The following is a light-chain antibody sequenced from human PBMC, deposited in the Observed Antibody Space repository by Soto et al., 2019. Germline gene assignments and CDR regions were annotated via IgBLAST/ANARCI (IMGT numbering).Light chain of an antibody. CDR2: GAS. CDR1: QSVSSSY. Sequence: DIVLTQSPGTLSLSPGERATLSCRASQSVSSSYLAWYQQKPGQAPRLLIYGASTRATGIPDRFSGSGSGTEFSPTINSLQSEDFAVYYCHHYNNWWAFGQGTKVDIK. J-gene: IGKJ1*01. CDR3: HHYNNWWA. V-gene: IGKV3-15*01.